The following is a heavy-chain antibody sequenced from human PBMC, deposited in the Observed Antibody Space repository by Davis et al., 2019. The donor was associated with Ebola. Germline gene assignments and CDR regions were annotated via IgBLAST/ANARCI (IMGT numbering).Heavy chain of an antibody. CDR3: ARGYDFWGRFDY. J-gene: IGHJ4*02. V-gene: IGHV4-38-2*02. CDR1: GYSISSGNY. D-gene: IGHD3-3*01. CDR2: VYRDGTT. Sequence: PSETLSLTCTVSGYSISSGNYWGWIRQTPGKGLEWIGSVYRDGTTYYNPSLKSRVTISVDTSNNQFSLRLSSVTAADTAVYYCARGYDFWGRFDYWGQGTLVTVSS.